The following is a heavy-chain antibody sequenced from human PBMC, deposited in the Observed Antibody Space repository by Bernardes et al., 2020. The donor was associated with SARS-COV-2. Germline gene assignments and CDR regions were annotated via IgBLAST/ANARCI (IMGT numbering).Heavy chain of an antibody. CDR3: AKDFSGWYEYDAFDI. CDR2: ISGSGGST. Sequence: GGSLRLSCVASGFTFSSYAMSWVRQAPGKGLEWVSAISGSGGSTYYADSVKGRFTISRDNSKNTLYLQMNSLRAEDTAVYYCAKDFSGWYEYDAFDIWGQGTMVTVSS. V-gene: IGHV3-23*01. J-gene: IGHJ3*02. D-gene: IGHD6-19*01. CDR1: GFTFSSYA.